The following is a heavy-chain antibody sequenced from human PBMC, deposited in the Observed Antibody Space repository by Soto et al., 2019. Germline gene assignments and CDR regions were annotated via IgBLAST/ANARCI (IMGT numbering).Heavy chain of an antibody. J-gene: IGHJ4*02. CDR2: ISSSSSYI. Sequence: EVQLVESGGGLVKPGGSLRLSCAASGFTFSSYSMNWVRQAPGKGLEWVSSISSSSSYIYYADSVKGRFTISRDNAKNSLYLQMNSLRAEDTAVYYCARDLTTYYDFWSGYYDYWGQGTLVTVSS. CDR3: ARDLTTYYDFWSGYYDY. V-gene: IGHV3-21*01. D-gene: IGHD3-3*01. CDR1: GFTFSSYS.